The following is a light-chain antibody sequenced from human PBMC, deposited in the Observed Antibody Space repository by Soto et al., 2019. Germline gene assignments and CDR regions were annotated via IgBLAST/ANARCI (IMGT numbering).Light chain of an antibody. CDR1: SSDVGGYNY. CDR2: DVS. CDR3: ISYTSRSTYV. J-gene: IGLJ1*01. V-gene: IGLV2-14*01. Sequence: QSVLTQPASVSGSPGQSITISCTGTSSDVGGYNYVSWYQQHPGKAPKLMIYDVSNRPSGVSNRFSGSKSGNTASLTISGLQAEDEADYYCISYTSRSTYVFGTGTKLTVL.